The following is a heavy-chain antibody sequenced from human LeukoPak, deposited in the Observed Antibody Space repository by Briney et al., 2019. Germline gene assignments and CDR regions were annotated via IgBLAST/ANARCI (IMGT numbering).Heavy chain of an antibody. CDR2: ISSSGSTI. CDR3: ARDRGRYKAFDY. V-gene: IGHV3-48*03. CDR1: GFTFSSYE. D-gene: IGHD1-14*01. J-gene: IGHJ4*02. Sequence: GGSLRLSCAASGFTFSSYEMNWVRQAPGKGLEWVSYISSSGSTIYYADSVKGRFTISRDNSKNTLYLQMNSLRAEDTAVYYCARDRGRYKAFDYWGQGALVTVSS.